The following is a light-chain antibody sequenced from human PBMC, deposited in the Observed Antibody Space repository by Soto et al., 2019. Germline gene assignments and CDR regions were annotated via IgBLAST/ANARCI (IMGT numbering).Light chain of an antibody. CDR2: AAS. CDR1: QGIRND. CDR3: QHYGGLYT. V-gene: IGKV1-6*01. Sequence: AIQMTQSPSSLSASVGDRVTITCRASQGIRNDLGWYQQKPGKAPKLLIYAASSLQSGVPSRFNGSASGTEFTLTISSLQPDDFATYYCQHYGGLYTFGQGTRLEIK. J-gene: IGKJ5*01.